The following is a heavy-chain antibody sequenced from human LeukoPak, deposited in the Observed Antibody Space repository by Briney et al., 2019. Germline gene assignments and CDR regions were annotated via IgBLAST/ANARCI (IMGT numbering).Heavy chain of an antibody. J-gene: IGHJ6*02. CDR1: GYTFTSYD. D-gene: IGHD3-22*01. CDR3: ARGQDYYDSSGYYYANYYYGMDV. CDR2: MNPNSGNT. V-gene: IGHV1-8*01. Sequence: ASVKVSCKASGYTFTSYDINWVRQATGQGLEWMGWMNPNSGNTGYAQKFQGRVTMTRNTSISTAYMELSSLRSEDTAVYYCARGQDYYDSSGYYYANYYYGMDVWGQGTTVTVSS.